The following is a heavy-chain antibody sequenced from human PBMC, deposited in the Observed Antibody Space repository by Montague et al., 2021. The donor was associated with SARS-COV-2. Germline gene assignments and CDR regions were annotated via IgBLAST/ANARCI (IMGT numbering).Heavy chain of an antibody. D-gene: IGHD2-21*02. Sequence: SLRLSCAASGFTFSSYIMHWVRQAPGEGLEWVADISNDGSRKYYADSVKGRFTISRDNSENTLFLQMTSLRAEDTAVYLCASEKSVTYEAFDSWGQGTLVTVSS. CDR2: ISNDGSRK. V-gene: IGHV3-30*04. J-gene: IGHJ4*02. CDR1: GFTFSSYI. CDR3: ASEKSVTYEAFDS.